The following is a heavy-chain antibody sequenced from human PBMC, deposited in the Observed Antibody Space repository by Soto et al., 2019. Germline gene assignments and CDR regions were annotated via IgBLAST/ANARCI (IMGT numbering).Heavy chain of an antibody. V-gene: IGHV1-3*01. Sequence: ASVKVSCKAPGYTFTSYAMHWVRQAPGQRLEWMGWINAGNGNTKYSQKFQGRVTITRDTSASTAYMELSSLRSEDTAVYYCARERTTVTMREYYFDYWGQGTLVTVSS. J-gene: IGHJ4*02. CDR2: INAGNGNT. CDR1: GYTFTSYA. CDR3: ARERTTVTMREYYFDY. D-gene: IGHD4-17*01.